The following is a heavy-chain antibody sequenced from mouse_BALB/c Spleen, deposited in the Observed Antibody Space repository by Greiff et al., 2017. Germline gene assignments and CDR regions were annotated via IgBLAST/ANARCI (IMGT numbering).Heavy chain of an antibody. Sequence: VQLQQSGAELVRPGALVKLSCKASGFNIKDYYMHWVKQRPEQGLEWIGWIDPENGDTEYAPKFQGKATMTADTSSNTAYLQLSSLTSEDTAVYYCNAGYGYDGGDYFDYWGQGTTLTVSS. CDR2: IDPENGDT. J-gene: IGHJ2*01. CDR1: GFNIKDYY. CDR3: NAGYGYDGGDYFDY. V-gene: IGHV14-4*02. D-gene: IGHD2-2*01.